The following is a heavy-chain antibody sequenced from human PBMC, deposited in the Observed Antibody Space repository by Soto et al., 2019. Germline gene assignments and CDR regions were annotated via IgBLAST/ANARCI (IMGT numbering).Heavy chain of an antibody. CDR2: VYGGNGNT. Sequence: QVQLVQSGAEVKKPGASVKVSCKASGYTFTNYAIHWVRQAPGQRLEWMGWVYGGNGNTKYSQNFQGRVTLTRDTSASTAYMELSSLRSDDTAVYYCARGGIVPAGRYFDLWGRGTLVTVSS. V-gene: IGHV1-3*01. CDR3: ARGGIVPAGRYFDL. CDR1: GYTFTNYA. D-gene: IGHD2-2*01. J-gene: IGHJ2*01.